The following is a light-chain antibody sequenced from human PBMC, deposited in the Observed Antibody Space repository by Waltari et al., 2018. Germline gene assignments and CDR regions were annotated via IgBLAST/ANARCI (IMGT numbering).Light chain of an antibody. Sequence: EIVLTPSPATLSLSPGERATLSCCASPSVRSNLPCSRQRPGQAPRFLTYDASNRATGIPGRFRGSGSGTDFTLTTSRLEPEDFAVYYCQWRSHWPPLAFGGGTKVEIQ. CDR1: PSVRSN. CDR2: DAS. V-gene: IGKV3-11*01. J-gene: IGKJ4*01. CDR3: QWRSHWPPLA.